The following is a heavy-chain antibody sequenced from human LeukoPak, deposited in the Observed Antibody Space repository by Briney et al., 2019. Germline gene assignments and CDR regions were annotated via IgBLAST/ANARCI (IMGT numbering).Heavy chain of an antibody. CDR1: GGSIRNSSFY. Sequence: PSETLSLTCAVSGGSIRNSSFYWGWIRQPPGKGLEWIASIYSSGTTYYNPSIKSRITIFVDTSKNQVSLKLRSVTAADTAVYYCAGLVGRYSSGLYYYYFDYWGQGTLVTVSS. CDR3: AGLVGRYSSGLYYYYFDY. V-gene: IGHV4-39*01. J-gene: IGHJ4*02. CDR2: IYSSGTT. D-gene: IGHD3-22*01.